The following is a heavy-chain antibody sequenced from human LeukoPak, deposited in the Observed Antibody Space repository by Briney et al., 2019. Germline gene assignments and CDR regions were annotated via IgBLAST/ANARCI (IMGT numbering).Heavy chain of an antibody. J-gene: IGHJ6*03. Sequence: GGSLRLSCAASGFTVSNYTINWVRQPPGKGLEWVSSISRRSTYIYYADSVKGRFTISRDNAKNSLYLQINSLRAEDTAVYYCARDPYSGRYGDYYYYYMDVWGKGTTVTISS. V-gene: IGHV3-21*01. D-gene: IGHD1-26*01. CDR3: ARDPYSGRYGDYYYYYMDV. CDR2: ISRRSTYI. CDR1: GFTVSNYT.